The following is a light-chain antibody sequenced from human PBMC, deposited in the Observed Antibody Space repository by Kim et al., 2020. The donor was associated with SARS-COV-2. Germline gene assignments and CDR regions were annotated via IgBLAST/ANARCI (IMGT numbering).Light chain of an antibody. V-gene: IGKV1-39*01. Sequence: SASVGGRVTISCRASHDIKNHLNWYQQNTGEAPKLLIYGASDLQNGVPSRFSGSGSGTDFTLTITTLQPEDFASYFCQQSHSVPFTFGQGTKLEI. CDR2: GAS. J-gene: IGKJ2*01. CDR1: HDIKNH. CDR3: QQSHSVPFT.